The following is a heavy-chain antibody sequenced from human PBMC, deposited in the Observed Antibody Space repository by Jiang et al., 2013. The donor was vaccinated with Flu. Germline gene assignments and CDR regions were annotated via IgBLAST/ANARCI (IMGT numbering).Heavy chain of an antibody. CDR2: IYTSGST. CDR3: VRGKRGSLTFDI. D-gene: IGHD5-12*01. J-gene: IGHJ3*02. V-gene: IGHV4-61*02. Sequence: WIGRIYTSGSTNYNPILKSRVSISVDTSKNHFSLNLSSVTAADTAMYYCVRGKRGSLTFDIWGRGTMVTVSS.